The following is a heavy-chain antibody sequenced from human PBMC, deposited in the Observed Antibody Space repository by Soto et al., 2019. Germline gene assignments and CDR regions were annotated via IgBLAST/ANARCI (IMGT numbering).Heavy chain of an antibody. V-gene: IGHV4-59*08. D-gene: IGHD3-16*02. CDR2: IYYSGST. J-gene: IGHJ4*02. CDR1: GGSISSYY. CDR3: ARSYGNSGSYRYFDY. Sequence: SETLSLTCTFSGGSISSYYWSWIRQPPGKGLEWIGYIYYSGSTNYNPSLKSRVTISVDTSKNQFSLKLSSVTAADTAVYYCARSYGNSGSYRYFDYWGQGTLVTVSS.